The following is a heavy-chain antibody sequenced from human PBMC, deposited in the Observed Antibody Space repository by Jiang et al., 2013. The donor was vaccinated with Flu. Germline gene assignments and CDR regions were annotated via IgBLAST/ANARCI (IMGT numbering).Heavy chain of an antibody. V-gene: IGHV3-9*01. Sequence: PGRSLETLLVPASGFTFDDYAMHWVRQAPGKGLEWVSGISWNSGSIGYADSVKGRFTISRDNAKNSLYLQMNSLRAEDTALYYCAKGWVERWQKNFDYWGQGTLVTVSS. CDR3: AKGWVERWQKNFDY. J-gene: IGHJ4*02. CDR2: ISWNSGSI. CDR1: GFTFDDYA. D-gene: IGHD3-3*01.